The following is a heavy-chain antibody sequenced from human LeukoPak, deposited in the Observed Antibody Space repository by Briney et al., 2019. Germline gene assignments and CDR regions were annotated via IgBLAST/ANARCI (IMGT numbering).Heavy chain of an antibody. CDR3: PPGGGSSGSLLRNCMDV. Sequence: GGSLRLSCAASGFTFSSYAMSWVRQAPGKGLEWVSGISGGGGGIYYADSVKGRFTISRDNAKNTLYLQMNSLRAEDTAVYYCPPGGGSSGSLLRNCMDVWGQGTTVPLS. CDR2: ISGGGGGI. CDR1: GFTFSSYA. J-gene: IGHJ6*02. V-gene: IGHV3-23*01. D-gene: IGHD6-19*01.